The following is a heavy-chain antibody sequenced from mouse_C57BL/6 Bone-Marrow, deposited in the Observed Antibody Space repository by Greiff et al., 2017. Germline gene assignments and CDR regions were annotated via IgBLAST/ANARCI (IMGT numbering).Heavy chain of an antibody. CDR3: ARFLDYAMDY. CDR2: IDPSDSET. J-gene: IGHJ4*01. V-gene: IGHV1-52*01. CDR1: GYTFTSYW. Sequence: QVQLTQPGAELVRPGSSVKLSCKASGYTFTSYWMHWVKQRPIQGLEWIGNIDPSDSETHYNQKFKDKATLTVDKSSSTAYMQLSSLTSEDSAVYYCARFLDYAMDYWGQGTSVTVSS.